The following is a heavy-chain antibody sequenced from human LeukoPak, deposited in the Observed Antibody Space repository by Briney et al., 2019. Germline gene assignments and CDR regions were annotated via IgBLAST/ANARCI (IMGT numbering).Heavy chain of an antibody. CDR1: GYTFTSYD. CDR3: ARGVLVRGVFYYMDV. D-gene: IGHD3-10*01. J-gene: IGHJ6*03. Sequence: ASVKVSCKASGYTFTSYDINWVRQATGQGLEWMGWMNPNSGNTDYAQKFQGRVTMTRNTSISTAYMELSSLRSEDTAVYYCARGVLVRGVFYYMDVWGKGTTVTISS. CDR2: MNPNSGNT. V-gene: IGHV1-8*01.